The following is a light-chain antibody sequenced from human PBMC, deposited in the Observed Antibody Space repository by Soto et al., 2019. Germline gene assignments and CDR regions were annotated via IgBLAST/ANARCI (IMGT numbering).Light chain of an antibody. CDR1: QSISNW. CDR2: HAS. CDR3: QRYNSYL. Sequence: DIPMTKSPATLPACVGNRETIICRASQSISNWLAWYQQKPGTAPKVLIYHASNLQSGVPSRFSGSGSGTEFTLTISSLRPDYFATYYCQRYNSYLFGQGTKVDVK. J-gene: IGKJ1*01. V-gene: IGKV1-5*02.